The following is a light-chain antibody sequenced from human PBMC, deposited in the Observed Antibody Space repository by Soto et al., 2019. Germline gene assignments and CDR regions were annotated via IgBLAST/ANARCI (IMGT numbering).Light chain of an antibody. V-gene: IGKV1-5*03. CDR1: QSIDSW. CDR3: QQYSVYPWT. Sequence: DIQMTQSPSSLSASVGDRVTITCRASQSIDSWLAWLQQRPGKAPNLLIYMASNLESGVPSRFSGSRSGTEFTLTISSLQPNDFATYYCQQYSVYPWTFGQGTKVEIK. J-gene: IGKJ1*01. CDR2: MAS.